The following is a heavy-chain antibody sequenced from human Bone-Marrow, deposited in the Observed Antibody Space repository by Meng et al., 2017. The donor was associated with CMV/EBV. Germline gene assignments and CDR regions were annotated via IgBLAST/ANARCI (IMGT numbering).Heavy chain of an antibody. CDR2: ISYDGSNK. J-gene: IGHJ4*02. D-gene: IGHD1-14*01. Sequence: GGSLRLSCAASGFTFSSYAMHWVRQAPGKGLEWVAVISYDGSNKYYADSVKGRFTTSRDNSKNTLYLQMNSLRAEDTAVYYCANVARNFDYWGQGTLVTVSS. CDR3: ANVARNFDY. V-gene: IGHV3-30*04. CDR1: GFTFSSYA.